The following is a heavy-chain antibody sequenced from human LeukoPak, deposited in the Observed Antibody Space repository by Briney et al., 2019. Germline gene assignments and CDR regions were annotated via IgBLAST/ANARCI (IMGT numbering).Heavy chain of an antibody. CDR1: GYTFTGYY. CDR3: ARGHYGDDQPWFDP. CDR2: INPNSGGT. Sequence: ASVKVSCKASGYTFTGYYMHWVRQAPGQGLEWMGWINPNSGGTNYAQKFQGRVTMTRDTSISTAYMELSRLRSDDTAVYYCARGHYGDDQPWFDPWGQGTLVTVSS. D-gene: IGHD4-17*01. J-gene: IGHJ5*02. V-gene: IGHV1-2*02.